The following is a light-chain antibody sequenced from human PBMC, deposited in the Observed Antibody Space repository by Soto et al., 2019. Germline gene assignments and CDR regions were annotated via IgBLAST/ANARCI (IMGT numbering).Light chain of an antibody. CDR2: DVT. J-gene: IGLJ1*01. Sequence: QSVLTQPRSVSGSPGQSVTISCTGTNSDVGAYDYVSWYQQHPGKAPKLMLFDVTKRPSGVPDRFSGSKSGNTASLTISGLLAEDEADYYCSSFAGSDTLYVFGTGTKVTVL. V-gene: IGLV2-11*01. CDR3: SSFAGSDTLYV. CDR1: NSDVGAYDY.